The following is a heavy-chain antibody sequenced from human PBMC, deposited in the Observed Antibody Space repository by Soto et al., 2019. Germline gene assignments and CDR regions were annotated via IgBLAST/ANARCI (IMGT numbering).Heavy chain of an antibody. CDR2: ISGSGGST. CDR1: GFTFSSYA. CDR3: AKEPPYYGSGSYYNGFSN. V-gene: IGHV3-23*01. Sequence: GGSLRLSCAASGFTFSSYAMSWVRQAPGKGLEWVSAISGSGGSTYYADSVKGRFTISRDNSKNTLYLQMNSLRAEDTAVYYCAKEPPYYGSGSYYNGFSNWGQGTLVT. D-gene: IGHD3-10*01. J-gene: IGHJ4*02.